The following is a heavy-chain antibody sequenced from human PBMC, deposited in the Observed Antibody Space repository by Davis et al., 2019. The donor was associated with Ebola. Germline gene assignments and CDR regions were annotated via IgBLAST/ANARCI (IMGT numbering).Heavy chain of an antibody. CDR2: IYYSGST. CDR3: AMTTVVDYYYYYGMDV. V-gene: IGHV4-39*01. D-gene: IGHD4-23*01. CDR1: GSSISSSSYY. J-gene: IGHJ6*02. Sequence: MPSETLSLTCTVSGSSISSSSYYWGWIRQPPGKGLEWIGSIYYSGSTYYNPSLKSRVTISVDTSKNQFSLKLSSVTAADTAVYYCAMTTVVDYYYYYGMDVWGQGTTVTVSS.